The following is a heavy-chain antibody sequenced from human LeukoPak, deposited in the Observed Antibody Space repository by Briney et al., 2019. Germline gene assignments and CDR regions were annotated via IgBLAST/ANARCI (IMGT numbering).Heavy chain of an antibody. CDR3: AKNRPELGTTSGYGYFDI. J-gene: IGHJ2*01. Sequence: GGSLRLSCAASGFTFSSYAMSWVRQAPGKGLEWVSAISGSGGSTYYADSVRGRFTISRDNSKSTLYLQMNSLRVEDTAVYYCAKNRPELGTTSGYGYFDIWGRGALVTVSS. CDR2: ISGSGGST. D-gene: IGHD4-17*01. CDR1: GFTFSSYA. V-gene: IGHV3-23*01.